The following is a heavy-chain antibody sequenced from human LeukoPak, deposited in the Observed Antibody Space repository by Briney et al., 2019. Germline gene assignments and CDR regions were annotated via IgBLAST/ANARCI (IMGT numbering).Heavy chain of an antibody. D-gene: IGHD4-17*01. CDR1: GFTFSGSA. CDR3: TRRLMTTVNDY. Sequence: QPGGYLKLSCAASGFTFSGSAMHWVRQSPGKGLEWVGRIRSKANDHATAYAASVRGRFTISRDDSKNTAYLQMNSLKTEDTAVYYCTRRLMTTVNDYCGQGTLVTVSS. V-gene: IGHV3-73*01. J-gene: IGHJ4*02. CDR2: IRSKANDHAT.